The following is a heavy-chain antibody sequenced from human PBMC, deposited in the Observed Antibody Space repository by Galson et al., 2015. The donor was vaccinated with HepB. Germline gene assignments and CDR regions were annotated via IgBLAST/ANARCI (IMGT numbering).Heavy chain of an antibody. CDR3: ARDRSGNYDILTGYYRDGMDV. J-gene: IGHJ6*02. Sequence: SVKVSCKASGYTFTGYYMHWVRQAPGQGLEWMGWINPNSGGTNYAQKFQGRVTMTRDTSISTAYMELSRLRSDDTAVYYCARDRSGNYDILTGYYRDGMDVWGQGTTVTVSS. CDR1: GYTFTGYY. D-gene: IGHD3-9*01. CDR2: INPNSGGT. V-gene: IGHV1-2*02.